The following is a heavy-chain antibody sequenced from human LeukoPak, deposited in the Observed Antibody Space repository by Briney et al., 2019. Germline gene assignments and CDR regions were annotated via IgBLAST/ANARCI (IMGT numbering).Heavy chain of an antibody. Sequence: PGGSLRLSCAASGFTVSLNYMSWVRQAPGKGLEWVSVIYSGGSTYYADSVKGRFTISRDTSKNTLYLQMDSLRAEDTAVYYCVRDPSSSLYFDYWGQGTLVTVSS. CDR3: VRDPSSSLYFDY. V-gene: IGHV3-53*01. D-gene: IGHD6-6*01. CDR2: IYSGGST. J-gene: IGHJ4*02. CDR1: GFTVSLNY.